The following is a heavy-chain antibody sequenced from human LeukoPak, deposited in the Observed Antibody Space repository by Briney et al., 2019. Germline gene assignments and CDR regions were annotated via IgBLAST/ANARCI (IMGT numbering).Heavy chain of an antibody. V-gene: IGHV4-4*09. J-gene: IGHJ6*03. CDR3: ARRYDILTGANYYYYMDV. CDR1: GGSISIFY. D-gene: IGHD3-9*01. CDR2: IYTSGST. Sequence: SETLSLTCTVSGGSISIFYWSWIRQPPGEGLEWIGYIYTSGSTNYNPSLQSRVTISVDTSKSQFSLRLSSVTAADTAVYYCARRYDILTGANYYYYMDVWGKGTTVTVSS.